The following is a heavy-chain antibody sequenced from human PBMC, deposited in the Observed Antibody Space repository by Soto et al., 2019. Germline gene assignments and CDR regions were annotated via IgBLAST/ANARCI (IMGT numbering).Heavy chain of an antibody. CDR1: GFTFKDDA. J-gene: IGHJ4*02. V-gene: IGHV3-23*01. D-gene: IGHD5-18*01. CDR3: AKVSSRERGYSYGASDY. Sequence: GSQRHPSAAAGFTFKDDAVTWVREARGKVLEWVSAINDVGRSTYYADSVKGRFTISRDNSKNTLYLQMDSLRAEDTAIYYCAKVSSRERGYSYGASDYWGQGIMVTVSS. CDR2: INDVGRST.